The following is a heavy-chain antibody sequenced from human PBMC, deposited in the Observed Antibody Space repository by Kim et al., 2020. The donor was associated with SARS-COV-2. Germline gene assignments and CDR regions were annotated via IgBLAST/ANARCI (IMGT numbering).Heavy chain of an antibody. CDR1: GFTFSSYA. V-gene: IGHV3-23*01. Sequence: GGSLRLSCAASGFTFSSYAMSWVRQAPGKGLEWVAAISGSGGSTYYAGSVKGRFTISRDNSKNTMYLQMNSLRAEDTAVYYCAIDSGNDYGDQLDAWGSGTLVT. CDR3: AIDSGNDYGDQLDA. CDR2: ISGSGGST. J-gene: IGHJ5*02. D-gene: IGHD4-17*01.